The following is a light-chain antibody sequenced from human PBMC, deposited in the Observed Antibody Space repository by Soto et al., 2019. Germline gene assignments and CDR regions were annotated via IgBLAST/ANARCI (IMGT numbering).Light chain of an antibody. Sequence: EIVMTQSPATLSVSPGERATLSCRASQSVSSNLAWYQQKPGQAPRLLIYDASTRATAIPARFSGSGSGTVFTLTISSLQSEDFAVYYCQHYNNWPYTFGQGTKVDIK. CDR2: DAS. CDR1: QSVSSN. J-gene: IGKJ2*01. CDR3: QHYNNWPYT. V-gene: IGKV3-15*01.